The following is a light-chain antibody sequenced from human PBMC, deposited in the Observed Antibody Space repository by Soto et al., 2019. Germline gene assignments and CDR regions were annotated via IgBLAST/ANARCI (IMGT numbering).Light chain of an antibody. J-gene: IGLJ2*01. Sequence: QSVLTQPPSASGTPGQRVTISCSGSSSNIGSNYVYWYQQLPGTAPKLLIYRNNQRPSGVPDRFSGSKSGTSASLAISGLRSEDEADYYCAAWDDRLSGHVVFGGGTKVTVL. CDR3: AAWDDRLSGHVV. CDR1: SSNIGSNY. CDR2: RNN. V-gene: IGLV1-47*01.